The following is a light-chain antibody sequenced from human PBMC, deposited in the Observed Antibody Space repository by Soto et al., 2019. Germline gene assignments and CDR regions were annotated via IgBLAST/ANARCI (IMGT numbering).Light chain of an antibody. CDR2: NVS. J-gene: IGKJ1*01. CDR3: QQYGASPET. V-gene: IGKV3-20*01. CDR1: QSVGNN. Sequence: ESVLTQSLAPPSLSPGERPTLSCRASQSVGNNLAWYQQKPGQAPRLLIYNVSRRATGIPDRFSGSGSGTDFTLTVSRLEPEDFAVYYCQQYGASPETFGQGTKVDIK.